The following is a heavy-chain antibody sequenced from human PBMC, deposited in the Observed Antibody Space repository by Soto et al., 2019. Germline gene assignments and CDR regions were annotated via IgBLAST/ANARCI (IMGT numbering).Heavy chain of an antibody. CDR2: VYYTGTT. CDR3: ARDTVLTGMFDF. Sequence: SETLSLTCTVSGGSIGSYHWSWVRQPPGKGLEWIASVYYTGTTNFNPSLGSRVTISIDAPGNRFSMEITSVTAADTAIYYCARDTVLTGMFDFWGQGTLVTVSS. J-gene: IGHJ4*02. D-gene: IGHD4-17*01. CDR1: GGSIGSYH. V-gene: IGHV4-59*01.